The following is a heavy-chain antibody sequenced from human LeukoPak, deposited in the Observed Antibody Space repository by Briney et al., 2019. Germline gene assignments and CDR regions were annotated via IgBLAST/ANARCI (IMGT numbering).Heavy chain of an antibody. CDR2: ISSSSSTI. V-gene: IGHV3-48*02. Sequence: PGGSLRLSCAASGLTFSSYSMSWVRQAPGKGLEWVSYISSSSSTIYYADSVKGRFTISRDNAKNSLYLQMNSLRDEDTAVYYCARGGAVAGTPQYYFDYLGQGTLVTVSS. J-gene: IGHJ4*02. CDR3: ARGGAVAGTPQYYFDY. CDR1: GLTFSSYS. D-gene: IGHD6-19*01.